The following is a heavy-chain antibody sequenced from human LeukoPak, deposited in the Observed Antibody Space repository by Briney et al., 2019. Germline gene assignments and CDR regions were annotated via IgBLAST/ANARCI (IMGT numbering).Heavy chain of an antibody. V-gene: IGHV4-34*01. J-gene: IGHJ6*03. CDR2: INHRGST. Sequence: PGGSLRLSCAASGFTVSSNYMSWIRQPPGKGLEWIGEINHRGSTNYNPSLKSRVTISVDTSKNQFSLKLSSVTAADTAVYYCARLDDGYGGSRNYYYYYMDVWGKGTTVTVSS. D-gene: IGHD3-16*01. CDR1: GFTVSSNY. CDR3: ARLDDGYGGSRNYYYYYMDV.